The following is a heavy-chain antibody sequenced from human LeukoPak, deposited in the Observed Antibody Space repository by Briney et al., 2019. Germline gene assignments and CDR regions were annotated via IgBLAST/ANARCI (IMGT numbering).Heavy chain of an antibody. D-gene: IGHD2-2*01. CDR3: ATSGGFVLPNAITGNWYMDV. J-gene: IGHJ6*03. V-gene: IGHV3-23*01. CDR2: ISGSGDKT. Sequence: GGSLRLSCAASGFSLSTYALSWVRQAIGGGPEWVAAISGSGDKTYHADSVKGRFTISKDNSENRLSLQMDSLRAEDTAVYFCATSGGFVLPNAITGNWYMDVWGRGTSVTVSS. CDR1: GFSLSTYA.